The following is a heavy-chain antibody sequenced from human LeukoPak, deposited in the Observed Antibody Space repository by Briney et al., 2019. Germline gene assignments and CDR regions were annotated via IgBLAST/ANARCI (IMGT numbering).Heavy chain of an antibody. J-gene: IGHJ6*03. CDR1: GFSFSSYW. CDR3: AREAFRTGYDFWSDSYYMDV. V-gene: IGHV3-7*01. D-gene: IGHD3-3*01. CDR2: IKQDGSEK. Sequence: GGSLRLSCAASGFSFSSYWMSWVRQAPGKGLEWVASIKQDGSEKYYVDSVKGRFTISRDSAQNSLYPQMKSLRDEDTAVYYCAREAFRTGYDFWSDSYYMDVWGKGTTVSVSS.